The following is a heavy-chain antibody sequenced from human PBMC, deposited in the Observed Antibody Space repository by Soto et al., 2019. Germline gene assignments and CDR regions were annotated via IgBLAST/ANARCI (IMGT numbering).Heavy chain of an antibody. Sequence: SATLSLTCAVYGGSFSGYYWSWIRQPPGKGLEWHGEINPSGSTNYNTSLKSRGTVLVDTSKNLFSLKLRSVTAVDTAVYYCAVAGFSHHRDSRWFDPWGQGTLVTVPS. CDR2: INPSGST. CDR1: GGSFSGYY. V-gene: IGHV4-34*01. J-gene: IGHJ5*02. D-gene: IGHD6-19*01. CDR3: AVAGFSHHRDSRWFDP.